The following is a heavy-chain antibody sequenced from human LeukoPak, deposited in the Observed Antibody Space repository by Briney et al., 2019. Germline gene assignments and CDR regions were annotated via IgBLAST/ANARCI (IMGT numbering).Heavy chain of an antibody. D-gene: IGHD7-27*01. J-gene: IGHJ5*02. CDR2: IYTSGST. Sequence: PSDTLSLTCTVSGGSISSYYWSWIRQPAGKGLEWIGRIYTSGSTNYNPSLKSRVTISVDTSKNQFSLKLSSVTAADTAVYYCARVGRDLGNNWFDPWGQGTLVTVSS. CDR3: ARVGRDLGNNWFDP. V-gene: IGHV4-4*07. CDR1: GGSISSYY.